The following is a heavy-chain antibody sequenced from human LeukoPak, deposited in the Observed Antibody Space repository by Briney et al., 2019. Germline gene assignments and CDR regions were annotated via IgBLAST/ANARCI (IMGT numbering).Heavy chain of an antibody. CDR3: ASIAVAGRTGDY. Sequence: GGSLRLSCTASGLTFSDYSMNWVRQAPGKGLEWVSSISSSSSYIYYADSVKGRFTISRDNAKNSLYLQMNSLRAEDTAVYYCASIAVAGRTGDYWGQGTLVTVSS. V-gene: IGHV3-21*01. D-gene: IGHD6-19*01. J-gene: IGHJ4*02. CDR1: GLTFSDYS. CDR2: ISSSSSYI.